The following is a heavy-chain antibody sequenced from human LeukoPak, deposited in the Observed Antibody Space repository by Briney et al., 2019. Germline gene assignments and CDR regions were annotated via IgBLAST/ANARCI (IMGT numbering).Heavy chain of an antibody. Sequence: GGSLRLSCAASGFTVSSNYMSWVRQAPGRGLEWVSVIYSGGSTYYADSVKGRFTISRDNSKNTLFLQMNSLRAEDTAVYYCARPRDKYNWFDPWGQGTLVTVSS. D-gene: IGHD2-15*01. CDR3: ARPRDKYNWFDP. CDR1: GFTVSSNY. CDR2: IYSGGST. J-gene: IGHJ5*02. V-gene: IGHV3-66*04.